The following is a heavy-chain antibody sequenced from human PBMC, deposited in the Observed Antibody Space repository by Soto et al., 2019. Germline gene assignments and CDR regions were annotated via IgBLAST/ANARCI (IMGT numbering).Heavy chain of an antibody. V-gene: IGHV3-21*01. CDR3: ARQNSSGLFDP. Sequence: GGSLRLSCAASGFTFSSYSMNWVRQAPGKGLEWVSSISSSSSYIYYADSVKGRFTISRDNAKNSLYLQMNSLRAEDTAVYYCARQNSSGLFDPWGQGTLVTVSS. J-gene: IGHJ5*02. CDR1: GFTFSSYS. CDR2: ISSSSSYI. D-gene: IGHD6-19*01.